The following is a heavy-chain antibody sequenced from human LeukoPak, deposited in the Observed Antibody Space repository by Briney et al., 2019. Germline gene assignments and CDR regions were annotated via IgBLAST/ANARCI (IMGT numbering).Heavy chain of an antibody. CDR1: GFTFSSAW. D-gene: IGHD5-24*01. V-gene: IGHV3-7*03. Sequence: GGSLRLSCAASGFTFSSAWMSWVRQAPGKGPEWVANIKQDGSEKYYVDSVKGRFTISRDNAKNSLYLQMNSLRADDTAVYYCARDNSVRDEAWWFNPWGQGTLVTVSS. CDR3: ARDNSVRDEAWWFNP. J-gene: IGHJ5*02. CDR2: IKQDGSEK.